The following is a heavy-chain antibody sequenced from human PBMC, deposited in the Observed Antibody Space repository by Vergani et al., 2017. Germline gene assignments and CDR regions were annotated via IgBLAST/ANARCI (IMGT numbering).Heavy chain of an antibody. CDR2: IDFKGNDA. CDR3: AKQYVGTSDG. Sequence: VQLVESGGGLVKPGGSLRLSCAASGFTFSSDGMQWVRQAPGKGLEWVALIDFKGNDAYYTDSVRGRFIISRDNAKNTLYLQMNSLRVEDTALYYCAKQYVGTSDGWGQGTLVTVSS. V-gene: IGHV3-30*02. D-gene: IGHD1-26*01. J-gene: IGHJ4*02. CDR1: GFTFSSDG.